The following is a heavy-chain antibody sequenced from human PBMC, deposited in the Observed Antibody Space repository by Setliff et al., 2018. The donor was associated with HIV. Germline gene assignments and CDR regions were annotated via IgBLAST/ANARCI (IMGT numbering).Heavy chain of an antibody. CDR3: VASSSWSCRLNY. V-gene: IGHV4-38-2*01. D-gene: IGHD2-2*01. CDR1: GYAISSGYY. CDR2: IYNRGST. Sequence: SETLSLTCAVSGYAISSGYYWGWIRRPPGKGLEWIGSIYNRGSTYYNPSLKSRVTISVDTSKKQFSPKLTSVTAADAAIYYCVASSSWSCRLNYWGQGTLVTVSS. J-gene: IGHJ4*02.